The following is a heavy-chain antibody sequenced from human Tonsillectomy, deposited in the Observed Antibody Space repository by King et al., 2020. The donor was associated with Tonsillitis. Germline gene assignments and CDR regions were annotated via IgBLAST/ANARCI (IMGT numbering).Heavy chain of an antibody. D-gene: IGHD2-15*01. CDR1: GFSLSTSGVG. CDR2: IYWDDDK. V-gene: IGHV2-5*02. Sequence: ITLKESGPTLVKPTQTLTLTCTFSGFSLSTSGVGVGWIRQPPGKALEWLALIYWDDDKRYSPSLKSRPPSTKDTSKNQVVLTWTNMDPVDTATYYCAHSTNDSTLNFDAFDIWGQGTMVTVSS. J-gene: IGHJ3*02. CDR3: AHSTNDSTLNFDAFDI.